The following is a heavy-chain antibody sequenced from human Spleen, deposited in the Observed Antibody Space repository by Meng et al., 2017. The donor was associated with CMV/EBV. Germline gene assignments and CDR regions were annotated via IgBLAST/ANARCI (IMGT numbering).Heavy chain of an antibody. V-gene: IGHV1-8*01. CDR1: GYTFTSYD. Sequence: ASVKVSCKASGYTFTSYDINWVRQATGQGLEWMGWMNPNSGNTGYAQKFQGRVTMARNTSISTAYMELSSLRSDDTAVYYCARALWRGGKGHDYWGQGTLVTVSS. J-gene: IGHJ4*02. CDR3: ARALWRGGKGHDY. D-gene: IGHD2-21*01. CDR2: MNPNSGNT.